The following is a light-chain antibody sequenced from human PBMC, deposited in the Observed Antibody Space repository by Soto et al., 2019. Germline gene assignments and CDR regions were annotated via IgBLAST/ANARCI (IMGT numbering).Light chain of an antibody. CDR1: SSNIGSNT. J-gene: IGLJ1*01. V-gene: IGLV1-44*01. CDR2: SNN. Sequence: QSVLTQPPSASGTPGQRVTIYCSGSSSNIGSNTVNWYQQLPGTAPKLLIYSNNQRPSGVPDRFSGSKSSTSASLAISGLQSEDEADYYCAAWDDSLNGLYVFGTGTKVTVL. CDR3: AAWDDSLNGLYV.